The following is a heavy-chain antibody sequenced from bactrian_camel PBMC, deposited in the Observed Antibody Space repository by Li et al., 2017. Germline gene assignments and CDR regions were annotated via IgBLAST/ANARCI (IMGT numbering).Heavy chain of an antibody. CDR3: AAEGIVKEGYCYFDPVGP. CDR1: GFTYRHNC. Sequence: HVQLVESGGASVQSGGSLRLSCAYSGFTYRHNCIGWFRQAPGKEREGVAAIGSDGSTLYADSVKGRFTISNDNAKNTLYLEMTSLKPEDTAVYYCAAEGIVKEGYCYFDPVGPWGQGTQDTVS. J-gene: IGHJ6*01. V-gene: IGHV3S53*01. CDR2: IGSDGST. D-gene: IGHD2*01.